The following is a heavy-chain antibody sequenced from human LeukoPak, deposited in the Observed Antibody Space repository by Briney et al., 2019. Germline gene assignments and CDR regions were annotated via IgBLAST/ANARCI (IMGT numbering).Heavy chain of an antibody. CDR2: ISTSSRYI. J-gene: IGHJ5*02. CDR1: GFTLSNSD. D-gene: IGHD2-2*01. V-gene: IGHV3-21*01. Sequence: GGSLRLSCAASGFTLSNSDMNWVRQAPGKGLEWVSSISTSSRYIHYKDSVRGRFTISRDDAKNSLYLEMNSLRAEDTAVYYCARADCSSSTCYLRRSWFDPWGQGTLVTVSS. CDR3: ARADCSSSTCYLRRSWFDP.